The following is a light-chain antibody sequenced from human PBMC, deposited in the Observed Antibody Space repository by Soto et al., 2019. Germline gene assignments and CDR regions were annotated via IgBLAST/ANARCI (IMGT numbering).Light chain of an antibody. CDR3: SSYAGSNNFV. J-gene: IGLJ1*01. CDR2: EVS. Sequence: QSALTQPPSASGSPGQSVTISCTGTSSDVGDYIYVSWYQQRPGKAPKLMIYEVSKRPSGVPDRFSGSKSGNTASLTVSGLQAEDEADYYCSSYAGSNNFVFGTGTQLTVL. V-gene: IGLV2-8*01. CDR1: SSDVGDYIY.